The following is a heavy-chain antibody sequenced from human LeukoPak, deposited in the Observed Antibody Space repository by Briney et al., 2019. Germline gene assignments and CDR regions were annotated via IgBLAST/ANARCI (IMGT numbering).Heavy chain of an antibody. Sequence: GGSLRLSCVASGFTFSDHYMSWIRQAPGKGLEWLSYISNDGTTIYYADSVKGRFTISRDNAKNSLHLQMNSLRAEDTAVYYCARVVSNGLWELTRGDYFDYWGQGTLVTVSS. CDR2: ISNDGTTI. D-gene: IGHD1-26*01. CDR1: GFTFSDHY. J-gene: IGHJ4*02. V-gene: IGHV3-11*04. CDR3: ARVVSNGLWELTRGDYFDY.